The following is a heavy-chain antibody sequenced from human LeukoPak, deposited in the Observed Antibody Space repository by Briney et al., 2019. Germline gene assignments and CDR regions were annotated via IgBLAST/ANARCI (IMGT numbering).Heavy chain of an antibody. J-gene: IGHJ4*02. Sequence: SETLSLTCAVYGGSFSGYYWSWIRQPPGKGLEWIGEINHSGSTNYNPSLKSRVTISVDTSKNQFSLKLSSVTAADTAVYYCAKDNLERIMITFGGVIAIAYWGQGTLATVSS. CDR3: AKDNLERIMITFGGVIAIAY. CDR2: INHSGST. V-gene: IGHV4-34*01. CDR1: GGSFSGYY. D-gene: IGHD3-16*02.